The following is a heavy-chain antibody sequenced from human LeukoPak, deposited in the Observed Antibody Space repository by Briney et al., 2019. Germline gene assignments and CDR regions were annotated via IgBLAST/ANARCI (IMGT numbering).Heavy chain of an antibody. J-gene: IGHJ4*02. CDR1: GFTFSSYA. CDR2: ISYDGSNK. D-gene: IGHD6-13*01. CDR3: ARVTEYSTAGMRY. V-gene: IGHV3-30*04. Sequence: GGSLRLSCAASGFTFSSYAMSWVRQAPGKGLEWVAVISYDGSNKYYADSVKGRFTISRDNAKNTMYLQMNSLRAEDTALYYCARVTEYSTAGMRYWGQGIQVTVSS.